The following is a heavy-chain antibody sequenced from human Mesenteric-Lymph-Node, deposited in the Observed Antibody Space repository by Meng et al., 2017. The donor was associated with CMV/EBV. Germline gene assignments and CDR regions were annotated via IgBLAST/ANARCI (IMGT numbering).Heavy chain of an antibody. CDR2: ISGSGGST. J-gene: IGHJ4*02. D-gene: IGHD3-10*01. Sequence: FTFSSNAMSWVRQAPGKGLEWVSAISGSGGSTYYADSVKGRFTISRDNSKNTLYLQMNSLRAEDTAVYYCAKGGYYGSGSYQRIDYWGQGTLVTVSS. CDR3: AKGGYYGSGSYQRIDY. V-gene: IGHV3-23*01. CDR1: FTFSSNA.